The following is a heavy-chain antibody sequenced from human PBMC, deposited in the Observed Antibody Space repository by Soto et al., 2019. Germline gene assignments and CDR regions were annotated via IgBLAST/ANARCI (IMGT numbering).Heavy chain of an antibody. J-gene: IGHJ4*02. CDR2: ISYDGSNK. D-gene: IGHD6-13*01. V-gene: IGHV3-30*18. CDR3: ANLAMGSYRRAAAGREIDY. CDR1: GFTFSSYG. Sequence: GGSLRLSCAASGFTFSSYGMHWVRQAPGKGLEWVAVISYDGSNKYYADSVKGRFTISRDNSKNTLYLQMNSLRAEDTAVYYCANLAMGSYRRAAAGREIDYWGQGTLVTVSS.